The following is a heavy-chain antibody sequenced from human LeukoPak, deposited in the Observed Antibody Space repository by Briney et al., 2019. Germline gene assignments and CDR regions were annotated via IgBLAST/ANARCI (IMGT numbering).Heavy chain of an antibody. Sequence: GASVKVSCKASGYTFGSYGVSWVRQAPGRGLEWMGGIIPIFGTANYAQKFQGRVTITTDESTSTAYMELSSLRSEDTAVYYCARENGPPGQLWFGESSYYYYFDYWGQGTLVTVSS. V-gene: IGHV1-69*05. J-gene: IGHJ4*02. CDR3: ARENGPPGQLWFGESSYYYYFDY. CDR2: IIPIFGTA. D-gene: IGHD3-10*01. CDR1: GYTFGSYG.